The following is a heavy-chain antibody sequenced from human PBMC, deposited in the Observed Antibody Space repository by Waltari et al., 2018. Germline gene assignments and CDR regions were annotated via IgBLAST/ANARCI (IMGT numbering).Heavy chain of an antibody. Sequence: VQLVESGGGVVQPGGSLRLSCAASGFILSNYAMHWVRQAPGKGLEWSSFIRYDGSNEYYADSVKGRFTISRDNSKNTLYLQMNSLRAEDTAVYYCAKGKIGQQLVRDFDYWGQGTLVTVSS. J-gene: IGHJ4*02. V-gene: IGHV3-30*02. CDR1: GFILSNYA. CDR2: IRYDGSNE. D-gene: IGHD6-13*01. CDR3: AKGKIGQQLVRDFDY.